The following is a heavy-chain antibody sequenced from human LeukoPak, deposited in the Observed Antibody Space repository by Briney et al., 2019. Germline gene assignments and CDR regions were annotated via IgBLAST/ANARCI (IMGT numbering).Heavy chain of an antibody. CDR3: AKGKELWLPYFDH. CDR2: IWYDGSYK. V-gene: IGHV3-33*06. J-gene: IGHJ4*02. Sequence: GGSLKRSCAASGFTFSNYALHWVRQAPGKGLVWMTIIWYDGSYKYYADSVKGRFTISTDTSTNTLYLQVNSLTAEDTAVYYCAKGKELWLPYFDHWGQGTLVSASS. D-gene: IGHD5-18*01. CDR1: GFTFSNYA.